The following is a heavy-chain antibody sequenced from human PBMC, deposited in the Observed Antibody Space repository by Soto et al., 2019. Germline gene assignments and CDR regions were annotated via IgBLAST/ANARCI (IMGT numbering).Heavy chain of an antibody. D-gene: IGHD3-16*01. CDR1: GFTFSNYA. J-gene: IGHJ4*02. Sequence: EVQLLDSGGGLVQPGGSLKLPCAASGFTFSNYAFPWARQGPGKGRDWFSGISGSGGRSYYADSVKGRFTISRDNSKSTLYLQMNSLRAEDTAVYYCAKAYFVWSSEQPYYFDYWGQGTLVTVSS. V-gene: IGHV3-23*01. CDR3: AKAYFVWSSEQPYYFDY. CDR2: ISGSGGRS.